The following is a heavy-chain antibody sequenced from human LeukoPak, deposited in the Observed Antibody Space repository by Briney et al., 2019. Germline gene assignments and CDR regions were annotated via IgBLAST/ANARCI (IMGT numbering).Heavy chain of an antibody. Sequence: SETLSLTCTVSGGSVSSSIFYWGWIRQPPGKGLEWIGSIYYSGSTYYNPSLKSRVTISVDTSKNQFSLKLTSVTAADTAVYYCARETDRWFDPWGQGTLVIVSS. CDR1: GGSVSSSIFY. J-gene: IGHJ5*02. D-gene: IGHD3-22*01. CDR3: ARETDRWFDP. V-gene: IGHV4-39*07. CDR2: IYYSGST.